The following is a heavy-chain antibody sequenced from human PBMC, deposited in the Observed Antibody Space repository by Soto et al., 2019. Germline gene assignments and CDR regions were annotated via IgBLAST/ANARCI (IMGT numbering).Heavy chain of an antibody. Sequence: QVQLVESGGGVVQPGRSLRLSCAASGFTFSSYAMHWVRQAPGKGLAWVAVISYDGSNKYHADSVKGRFTISRDNSKNTLDLHMNSLRAEDTAVYYCARDRDIVALMGGFDYWGQGTLVTVSS. CDR3: ARDRDIVALMGGFDY. CDR1: GFTFSSYA. J-gene: IGHJ4*02. D-gene: IGHD5-12*01. V-gene: IGHV3-30-3*01. CDR2: ISYDGSNK.